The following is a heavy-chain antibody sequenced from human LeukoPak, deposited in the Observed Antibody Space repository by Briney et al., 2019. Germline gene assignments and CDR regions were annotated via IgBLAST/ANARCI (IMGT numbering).Heavy chain of an antibody. CDR1: GDSISSSTYY. J-gene: IGHJ3*02. CDR2: IDYSGSA. Sequence: SETLSLTCTFSGDSISSSTYYCAWIRQSPGKGLEWIGSIDYSGSAYYNPSLKSRVTISVDTSKNQFSLKLSSVTAADTAMYYCVRRIATTGIYGFDIWGQGTMVTVSS. CDR3: VRRIATTGIYGFDI. D-gene: IGHD6-13*01. V-gene: IGHV4-39*07.